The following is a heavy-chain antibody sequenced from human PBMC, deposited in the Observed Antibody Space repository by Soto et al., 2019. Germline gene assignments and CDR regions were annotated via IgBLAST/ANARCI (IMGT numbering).Heavy chain of an antibody. CDR2: ISGSGGST. D-gene: IGHD6-19*01. J-gene: IGHJ6*02. CDR3: AIDSVLRAVAGTRRYYYYGMDV. Sequence: GGSLRLSCAASGFTFSSYAISWVRQAPGKGLEWVSAISGSGGSTYYADSVKGRFTISRDNSKNTLYLHMNSLRAEYTALYYCAIDSVLRAVAGTRRYYYYGMDVWGRGTTVTVSS. V-gene: IGHV3-23*01. CDR1: GFTFSSYA.